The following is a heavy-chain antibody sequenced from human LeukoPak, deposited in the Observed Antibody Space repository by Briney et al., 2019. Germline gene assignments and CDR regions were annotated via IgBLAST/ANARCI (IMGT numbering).Heavy chain of an antibody. CDR2: MYYSGST. CDR1: GDSITRSNYY. J-gene: IGHJ4*02. V-gene: IGHV4-39*07. D-gene: IGHD3-22*01. Sequence: SETLSLTCTVSGDSITRSNYYWGWLRPPPGKGLEWIGRMYYSGSTYHNPSLKSRVTMSVDTSKNQFSLKLSSVTAADTAVYYCVISSGYYTYDYWGQGTLVTVSS. CDR3: VISSGYYTYDY.